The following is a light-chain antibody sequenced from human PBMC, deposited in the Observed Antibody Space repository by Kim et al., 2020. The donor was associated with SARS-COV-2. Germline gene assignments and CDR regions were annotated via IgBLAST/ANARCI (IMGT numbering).Light chain of an antibody. J-gene: IGLJ2*01. CDR2: QDN. CDR3: QAWDRSTAV. V-gene: IGLV3-1*01. CDR1: ELGNNY. Sequence: VSPGQTASITCSGDELGNNYILWYRQQPGQSPVLVMFQDNVRASGIPERISGSNSGNTASLTISGTQALDEADYYCQAWDRSTAVFGGGTQLTVL.